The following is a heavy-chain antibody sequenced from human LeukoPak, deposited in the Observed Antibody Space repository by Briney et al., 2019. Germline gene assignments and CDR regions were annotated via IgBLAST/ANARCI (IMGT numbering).Heavy chain of an antibody. D-gene: IGHD2-2*01. V-gene: IGHV4-59*01. J-gene: IGHJ4*02. CDR2: IYYSGST. CDR3: AGSSTCGGYYFDY. CDR1: GGSISSYY. Sequence: PSETLSLTCTVSGGSISSYYWSWIRQPPGKGLEWIGYIYYSGSTNYNPSLKSRVTISVDTSKNQFSLKLSSVTAADTAVYYCAGSSTCGGYYFDYWGQGTLVTVSS.